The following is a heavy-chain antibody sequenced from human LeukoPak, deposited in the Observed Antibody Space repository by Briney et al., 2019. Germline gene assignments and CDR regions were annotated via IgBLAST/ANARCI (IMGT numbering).Heavy chain of an antibody. D-gene: IGHD5-12*01. Sequence: ASVKVSCKASGYTFTGYYMHWVRQAPGQGLEWMGWINPNSGGTNYAQKFQGRVTMTRDTSISTAYMELSRLRSDDTAMYYCARTYSGHLGRFDYWGQGTLVTVSS. J-gene: IGHJ4*02. CDR3: ARTYSGHLGRFDY. CDR2: INPNSGGT. V-gene: IGHV1-2*02. CDR1: GYTFTGYY.